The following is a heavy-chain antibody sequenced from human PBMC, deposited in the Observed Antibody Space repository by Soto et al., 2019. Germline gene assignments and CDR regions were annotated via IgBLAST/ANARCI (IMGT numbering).Heavy chain of an antibody. CDR2: IYYSGST. J-gene: IGHJ4*02. Sequence: ASETLSPTCTFSGVSISSSNYYWDWIRQPPGKGLEWGGSIYYSGSTYYNPSLKSRVTISVDTSKNQFSLKLSSVTAADTAVYYCARRHFGSGIYYPAHLDFWGQGTLVTVSS. D-gene: IGHD3-10*01. CDR1: GVSISSSNYY. CDR3: ARRHFGSGIYYPAHLDF. V-gene: IGHV4-39*01.